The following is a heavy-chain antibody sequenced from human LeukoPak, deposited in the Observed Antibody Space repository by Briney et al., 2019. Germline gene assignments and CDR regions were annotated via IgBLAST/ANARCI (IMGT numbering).Heavy chain of an antibody. CDR2: VHHTGRA. CDR3: AREPDA. V-gene: IGHV4-39*07. CDR1: GDSISGSNYH. Sequence: PSETLSLTCTVSGDSISGSNYHWGWIRQPPGKGLEWLGTVHHTGRAFYNPSLRRRTTVSVDTSKNQFSLKLTSVTAADTAVYYCAREPDAWSQPSLATVSS. J-gene: IGHJ5*02.